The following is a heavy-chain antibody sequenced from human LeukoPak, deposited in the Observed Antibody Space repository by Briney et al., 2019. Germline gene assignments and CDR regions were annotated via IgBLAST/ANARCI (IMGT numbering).Heavy chain of an antibody. J-gene: IGHJ5*02. D-gene: IGHD4-17*01. Sequence: ASVKVSCKTSGYTFTGYYIHWVRQAPGQGLEWMGWINPNSGGTNYAQNFQGRVTVTRDTSISTAYMELSRLRSDDTAVYYCARDLHDYGDYLSWPNWFDPWGQGTLVTVSS. V-gene: IGHV1-2*02. CDR3: ARDLHDYGDYLSWPNWFDP. CDR2: INPNSGGT. CDR1: GYTFTGYY.